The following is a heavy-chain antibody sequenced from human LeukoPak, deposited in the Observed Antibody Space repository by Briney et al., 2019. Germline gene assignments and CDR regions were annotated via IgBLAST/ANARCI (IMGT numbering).Heavy chain of an antibody. D-gene: IGHD3-10*01. Sequence: ASVKVSRKASGYTFTDYYMHWVRQAPGQGLEWMGWINPNSGSTNYAQKFQGRVTMTRDTSISTAYMELSSLKSDDTAVYYCARDLYGSGSFGYWGQGTLVTVSS. V-gene: IGHV1-2*02. J-gene: IGHJ4*02. CDR2: INPNSGST. CDR3: ARDLYGSGSFGY. CDR1: GYTFTDYY.